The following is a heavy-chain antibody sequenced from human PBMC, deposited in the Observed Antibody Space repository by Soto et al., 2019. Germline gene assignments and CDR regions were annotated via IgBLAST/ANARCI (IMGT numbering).Heavy chain of an antibody. CDR2: ISHSGST. CDR1: GGSTSSGGYS. D-gene: IGHD6-19*01. V-gene: IGHV4-30-2*01. Sequence: TLSLTCAVSGGSTSSGGYSLSWLRQPPGKGLEWIGYISHSGSTYYNPSLKSRVTISVDTSKNQFSLRLSSVTAADTAVYYCARGGLLPDYWGQGTLVTVSS. CDR3: ARGGLLPDY. J-gene: IGHJ4*02.